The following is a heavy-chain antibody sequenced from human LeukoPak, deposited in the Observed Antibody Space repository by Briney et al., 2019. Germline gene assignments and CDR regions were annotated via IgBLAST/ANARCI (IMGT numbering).Heavy chain of an antibody. CDR3: ARDAAYGYDRFDY. CDR2: IKEVGSEK. D-gene: IGHD5-18*01. CDR1: GFIFGSDW. J-gene: IGHJ4*02. Sequence: GGSLRLSWAASGFIFGSDWMAWVRQAPGEGLGWVANIKEVGSEKNYGDFVKGRFTISRDNAKNSLYLQMNSLRAEDTAVYYCARDAAYGYDRFDYWGQGTQVTVSS. V-gene: IGHV3-7*01.